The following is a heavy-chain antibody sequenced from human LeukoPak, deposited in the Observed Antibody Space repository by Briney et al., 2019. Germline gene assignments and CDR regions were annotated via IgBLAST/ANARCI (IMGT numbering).Heavy chain of an antibody. Sequence: GGSLRLSCAASGFSLSNYWMNWVRQAPGKGLEWVANIKQDGSEKNYVDSVKGRFSISRDNAKNSLILQMNSLRDEDTAVYYCARGVWAPFDSWGQGTLVTVTS. CDR1: GFSLSNYW. D-gene: IGHD7-27*01. V-gene: IGHV3-7*01. CDR3: ARGVWAPFDS. CDR2: IKQDGSEK. J-gene: IGHJ4*02.